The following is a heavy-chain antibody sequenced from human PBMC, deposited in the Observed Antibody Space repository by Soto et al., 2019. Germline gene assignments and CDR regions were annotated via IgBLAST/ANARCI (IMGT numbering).Heavy chain of an antibody. V-gene: IGHV4-39*02. J-gene: IGHJ4*02. D-gene: IGHD2-15*01. CDR3: AREGGRYCTGGSCQVDY. Sequence: SETLSLTCTVSGGSISSGGYYWSWIRQPPGKGLEWIGCIYYSGSTYYTPSLKSRVTISVDTSKNQFSLKLSSVTAADTAVYYCAREGGRYCTGGSCQVDYWGQGTLVTVSS. CDR2: IYYSGST. CDR1: GGSISSGGYY.